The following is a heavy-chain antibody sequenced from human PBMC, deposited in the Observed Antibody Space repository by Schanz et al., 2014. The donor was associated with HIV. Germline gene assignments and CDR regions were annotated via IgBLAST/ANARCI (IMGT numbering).Heavy chain of an antibody. CDR2: ISISGETT. J-gene: IGHJ4*02. CDR1: GFMFSSYG. V-gene: IGHV3-23*01. Sequence: EVQLLESGGGLVQPGGSLRVSCAASGFMFSSYGMSWVRQAPGKGLEWVSGISISGETTYYADSVKGRFTISRDNSKNTLYLQMNSLRVEDTAVYYCANEEVPNDYWGQGTLVTVSS. CDR3: ANEEVPNDY.